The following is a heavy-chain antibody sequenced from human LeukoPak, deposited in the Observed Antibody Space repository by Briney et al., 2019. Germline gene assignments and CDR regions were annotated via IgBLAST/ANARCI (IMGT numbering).Heavy chain of an antibody. CDR3: ARDLGYYDSSGYPDTQGDY. CDR1: GFTFSSYA. V-gene: IGHV3-23*01. CDR2: ISGSGGST. D-gene: IGHD3-22*01. Sequence: PGGSLRLSCAASGFTFSSYAMHWVRQAPGKGLEWVSAISGSGGSTYYADSVKGRFTISRDNSKNTLYLQMNSLRAEDTAVYYCARDLGYYDSSGYPDTQGDYWGQGTLVTVSS. J-gene: IGHJ4*02.